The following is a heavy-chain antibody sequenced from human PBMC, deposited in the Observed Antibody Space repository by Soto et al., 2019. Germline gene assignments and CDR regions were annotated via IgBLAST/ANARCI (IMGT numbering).Heavy chain of an antibody. CDR3: ARGTNVDIVATTRNYYYYYYGMDV. V-gene: IGHV1-2*04. J-gene: IGHJ6*02. CDR2: INPNSGGT. D-gene: IGHD5-12*01. Sequence: GASVKVSCKASGYTFTGYYMHWVRQAPGQGLEWMGWINPNSGGTNYAQKFQGWVTMTRDTSISTAYMELSRLRSDDTAVYYCARGTNVDIVATTRNYYYYYYGMDVWGQGTTVTVSS. CDR1: GYTFTGYY.